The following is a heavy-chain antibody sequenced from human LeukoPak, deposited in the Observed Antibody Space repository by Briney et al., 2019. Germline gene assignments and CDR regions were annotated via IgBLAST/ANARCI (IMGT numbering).Heavy chain of an antibody. CDR2: IYHSGST. J-gene: IGHJ5*02. CDR1: GGSISSGGYY. CDR3: ARGRGWGAAGPVNWFDP. V-gene: IGHV4-30-2*01. Sequence: ASETLSLTCTVSGGSISSGGYYWSWIRQPPGKGLEWIGYIYHSGSTNYNPSLKSRVTFSVDKSTNHFSLKLNSVTAADTAVYYCARGRGWGAAGPVNWFDPWGQGTLVTVSS. D-gene: IGHD6-13*01.